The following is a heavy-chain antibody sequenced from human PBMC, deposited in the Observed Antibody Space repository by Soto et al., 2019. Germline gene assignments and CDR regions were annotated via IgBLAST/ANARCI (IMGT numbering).Heavy chain of an antibody. J-gene: IGHJ6*02. CDR3: TTDRGCWTSCYRGGYGMDV. V-gene: IGHV3-15*01. CDR1: GFTFSSAW. Sequence: GGSLRLSCGASGFTFSSAWMSWVRQAPGKGLEWVGRIKSKTDGGTTDYAAPVKGGFTISRDDSENTLYLQMNSLKTEDTAVYYCTTDRGCWTSCYRGGYGMDVWGQGTTVTVSS. CDR2: IKSKTDGGTT. D-gene: IGHD2-2*02.